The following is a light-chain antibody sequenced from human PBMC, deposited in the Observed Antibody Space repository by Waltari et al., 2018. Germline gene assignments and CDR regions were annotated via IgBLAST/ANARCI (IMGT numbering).Light chain of an antibody. J-gene: IGKJ1*01. Sequence: DIVMTQSPDSLAVSLGERATINCKSSQSVLYSSKNKNYLAWYQQKPGQPPKLLIYWASTRESGVPDRFSGSGSGTDFTLTISSLQAEDVAVYYCQQYYSTPPVTFGQGTKVEIK. CDR1: QSVLYSSKNKNY. CDR3: QQYYSTPPVT. V-gene: IGKV4-1*01. CDR2: WAS.